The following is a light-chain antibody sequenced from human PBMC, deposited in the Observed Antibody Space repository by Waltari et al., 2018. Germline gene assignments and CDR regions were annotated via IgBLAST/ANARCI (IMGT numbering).Light chain of an antibody. CDR3: QQSFKVPT. CDR1: QSVSHY. CDR2: AAS. V-gene: IGKV1-39*01. J-gene: IGKJ1*01. Sequence: DIQMTQSPSSLSASVCDRVTIPCRASQSVSHYLSWYQQKPGRAPVLLIYAASSLQSGVGSRFSGSGSGTDFTLTISSLQPDDFASYCWQQSFKVPTFGPGTRVEVK.